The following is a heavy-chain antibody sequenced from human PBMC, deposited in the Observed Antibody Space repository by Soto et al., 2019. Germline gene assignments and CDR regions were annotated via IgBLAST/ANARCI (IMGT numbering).Heavy chain of an antibody. J-gene: IGHJ4*02. CDR2: IYYRGST. CDR1: GGSVTSGSYY. Sequence: QVQLQESGPGLVKPSETLSLTCTVSGGSVTSGSYYWSWIRQPPGKGLEWIGSIYYRGSTIYNPSLKSRVTISVHTSKNQFSLKLGSVTAAYTAVYYCAILGYCSGGSCQETYWGQGTLVTVS. CDR3: AILGYCSGGSCQETY. D-gene: IGHD2-15*01. V-gene: IGHV4-61*01.